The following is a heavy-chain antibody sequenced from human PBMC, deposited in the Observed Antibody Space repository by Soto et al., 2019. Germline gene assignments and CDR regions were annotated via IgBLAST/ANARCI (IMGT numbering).Heavy chain of an antibody. J-gene: IGHJ5*02. CDR3: ARDITNTILHWFDP. V-gene: IGHV4-31*03. D-gene: IGHD3-3*01. CDR2: IYYSGST. CDR1: GGSISSGGYY. Sequence: PSETLSLTCTVSGGSISSGGYYWSWIRQHPGKGLEWIGYIYYSGSTYYNPPLKSRVTISVDTSKNQFSLKLSSVTAADTAVYYCARDITNTILHWFDPSGQGTLDIVSS.